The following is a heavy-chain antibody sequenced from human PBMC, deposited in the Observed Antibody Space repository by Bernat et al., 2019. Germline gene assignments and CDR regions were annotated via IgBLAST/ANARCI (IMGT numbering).Heavy chain of an antibody. CDR3: AKTGITTSHPLYY. J-gene: IGHJ4*02. CDR1: GFTFSSTG. CDR2: ISANSGTT. Sequence: EVQLLESGGGLVQPGGSLRLSCAASGFTFSSTGMSWVRQAPGKGLEWVSGISANSGTTYDADSVKGRFTISRDNPKNTLYLQMNSLRAEDTAVYYCAKTGITTSHPLYYWGQGTLVTVSS. D-gene: IGHD2/OR15-2a*01. V-gene: IGHV3-23*01.